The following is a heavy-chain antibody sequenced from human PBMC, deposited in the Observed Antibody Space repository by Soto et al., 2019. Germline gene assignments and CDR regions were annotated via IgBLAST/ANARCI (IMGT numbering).Heavy chain of an antibody. V-gene: IGHV4-59*08. CDR2: VYYTGST. CDR1: GGYISNFG. CDR3: ARTVLGPDLLADSFVDYYYYMDV. Sequence: PSETLSLTSTVSGGYISNFGWSWIRQPPGKGLEWIGYVYYTGSTSYNPSLKRRVTFSADSSRGQFSLRLNSVTAADTAVYYCARTVLGPDLLADSFVDYYYYMDVWGQGTTVTVSS. J-gene: IGHJ6*03. D-gene: IGHD3-9*01.